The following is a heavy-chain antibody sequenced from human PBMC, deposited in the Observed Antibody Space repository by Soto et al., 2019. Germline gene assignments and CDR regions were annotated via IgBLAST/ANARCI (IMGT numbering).Heavy chain of an antibody. Sequence: KTSETLSLTCTVSGGSISSGDYYWSWIRQPPGKGLEWIGYIYFSGSTYYNPSLKGRITMSVDTSKNQFSLKMSSLTAADTAVHYCVSYCSGSSCNWFDPWGQGTLVTVSS. J-gene: IGHJ5*02. D-gene: IGHD2-15*01. V-gene: IGHV4-30-4*01. CDR2: IYFSGST. CDR3: VSYCSGSSCNWFDP. CDR1: GGSISSGDYY.